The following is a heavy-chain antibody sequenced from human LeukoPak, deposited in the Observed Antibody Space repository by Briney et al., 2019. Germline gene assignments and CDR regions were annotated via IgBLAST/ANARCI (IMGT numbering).Heavy chain of an antibody. CDR3: AGAAPWFDP. CDR1: GGSISSYY. CDR2: IYYSGST. Sequence: PSETLSLTCTVSGGSISSYYWSWIRQPPGKGLEWIGYIYYSGSTNYNPSLKSRVTISVDTSKNQFSLKLSSVTAANTAVYYGAGAAPWFDPWGQGTLVTVSS. J-gene: IGHJ5*02. V-gene: IGHV4-59*01.